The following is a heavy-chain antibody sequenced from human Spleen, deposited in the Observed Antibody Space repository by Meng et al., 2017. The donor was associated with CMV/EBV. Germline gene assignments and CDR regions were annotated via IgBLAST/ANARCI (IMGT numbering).Heavy chain of an antibody. Sequence: LTCAVYGGSFSGYYWSWIRKPPGKELEWIGEINHSGSTNYNPSLKSRVTISVDTSKNQFSLKLSSVTAADTAVYYCARRTAAAPFDYWGQGTLVTVSS. J-gene: IGHJ4*02. CDR1: GGSFSGYY. CDR2: INHSGST. CDR3: ARRTAAAPFDY. V-gene: IGHV4-34*01. D-gene: IGHD6-13*01.